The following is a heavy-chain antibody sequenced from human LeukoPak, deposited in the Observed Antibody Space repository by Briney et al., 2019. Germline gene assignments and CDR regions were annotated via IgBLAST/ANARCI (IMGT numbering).Heavy chain of an antibody. Sequence: GGSLRLSCAASGFTVSSNYMNWVRQAPGKGLEWVSVIYSGGSTYYADSVKGRFTISRDNSKNTLYLQMNSLRAEDTAVYYCARNIDYYDSSGYYYLRYFDYWGQGTLVTVSS. CDR2: IYSGGST. V-gene: IGHV3-53*01. J-gene: IGHJ4*02. CDR1: GFTVSSNY. CDR3: ARNIDYYDSSGYYYLRYFDY. D-gene: IGHD3-22*01.